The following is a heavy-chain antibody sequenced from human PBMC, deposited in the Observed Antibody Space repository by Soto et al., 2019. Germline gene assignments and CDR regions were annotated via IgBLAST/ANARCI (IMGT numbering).Heavy chain of an antibody. CDR3: AKFFVETGSNSGWPWSFHY. CDR2: ISGSGGTT. V-gene: IGHV3-23*01. Sequence: EVQLLESGGGLVQPGRSLRLSCAASGFTFSNYAMSWVRQAPGQGLDWVSAISGSGGTTYYADSVKGRFTISRDNSKTTLFLQRNSRRAEDAAVYYCAKFFVETGSNSGWPWSFHYWGQGTLVTVSS. D-gene: IGHD6-25*01. CDR1: GFTFSNYA. J-gene: IGHJ4*02.